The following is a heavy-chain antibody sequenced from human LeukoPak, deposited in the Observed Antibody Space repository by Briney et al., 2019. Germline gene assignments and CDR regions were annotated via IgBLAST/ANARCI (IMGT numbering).Heavy chain of an antibody. CDR1: GGSISRTSYY. CDR2: IYYTGST. J-gene: IGHJ4*02. D-gene: IGHD4-17*01. CDR3: ARRRHDYGDYYFDY. V-gene: IGHV4-61*05. Sequence: SETLSLTCTVSGGSISRTSYYWGWIRQPPGKGLEWIGYIYYTGSTNYNPSLKSRVTISVHTSKNQFSLKLSSVTAADTAVYYCARRRHDYGDYYFDYWGQGTLVTVSS.